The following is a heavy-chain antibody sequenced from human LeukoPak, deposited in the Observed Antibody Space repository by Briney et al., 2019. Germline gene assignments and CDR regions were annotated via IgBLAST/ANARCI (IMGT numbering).Heavy chain of an antibody. D-gene: IGHD3-9*01. J-gene: IGHJ4*02. CDR3: ARVKGYFVDY. CDR2: IYYSGST. V-gene: IGHV4-61*01. Sequence: SETLSLTCTVSGGSVSSGSYYWSWIRQPPGKGLEWIGYIYYSGSTNYNPSLKSRVTISVDTSKNQFSLKLGSVTAADTAVYYCARVKGYFVDYWGQGTLVTVSS. CDR1: GGSVSSGSYY.